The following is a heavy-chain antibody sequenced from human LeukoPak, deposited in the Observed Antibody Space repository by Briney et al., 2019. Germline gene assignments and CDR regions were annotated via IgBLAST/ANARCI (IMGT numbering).Heavy chain of an antibody. V-gene: IGHV1-2*04. D-gene: IGHD2-15*01. J-gene: IGHJ4*02. CDR1: GYTFTDSY. CDR3: AIGDCSGVSCYSVDS. Sequence: ASVKVSCKASGYTFTDSYIHWVRQAPGQGLESMGWINPNTGATSYAQKFQGWVTMTRDTSISTGYMELSWLKSDDTAVYFCAIGDCSGVSCYSVDSWGQGTLVTVSS. CDR2: INPNTGAT.